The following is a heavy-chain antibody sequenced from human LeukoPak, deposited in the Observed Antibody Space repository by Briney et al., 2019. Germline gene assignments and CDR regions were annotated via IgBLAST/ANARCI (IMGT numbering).Heavy chain of an antibody. CDR1: GGSISSSSYY. CDR3: TRGSIAYYYMDV. V-gene: IGHV4-61*01. D-gene: IGHD3-22*01. J-gene: IGHJ6*03. CDR2: IYYSGST. Sequence: SETLSLTCTVSGGSISSSSYYWSCIRQPPGKGLEWIGNIYYSGSTNYNPSLKNRVTISVDTSKNQLSLKLSSVTAADTAVYYCTRGSIAYYYMDVWGKGTTVTISS.